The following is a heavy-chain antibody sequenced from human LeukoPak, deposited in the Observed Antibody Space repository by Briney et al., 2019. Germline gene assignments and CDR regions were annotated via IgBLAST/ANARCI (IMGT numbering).Heavy chain of an antibody. D-gene: IGHD3/OR15-3a*01. V-gene: IGHV3-33*08. Sequence: GGSLRLSCAASGFTFSSYGMHWVRQAPGKGLEWVAVIWYDGSNKYYADSVKGRFTISRDNSKNTLYLQMNSLRAEDTAVYYCARARTDYYYGMDVWGQGTTVTVSS. CDR2: IWYDGSNK. CDR1: GFTFSSYG. CDR3: ARARTDYYYGMDV. J-gene: IGHJ6*02.